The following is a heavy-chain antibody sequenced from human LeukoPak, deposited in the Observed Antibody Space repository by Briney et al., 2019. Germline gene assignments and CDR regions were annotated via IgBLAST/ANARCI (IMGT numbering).Heavy chain of an antibody. J-gene: IGHJ4*02. CDR1: GFTVSSNY. CDR3: TRETSSRYFDY. CDR2: IYSGGST. V-gene: IGHV3-53*01. Sequence: GGSLRLSCAASGFTVSSNYMSWVRQAPGKGLEWVSVIYSGGSTYYADSVKGRFTISRDNSKNTLYLKMNSLRSEDTAVYYFTRETSSRYFDYWGQGTLVTVSS.